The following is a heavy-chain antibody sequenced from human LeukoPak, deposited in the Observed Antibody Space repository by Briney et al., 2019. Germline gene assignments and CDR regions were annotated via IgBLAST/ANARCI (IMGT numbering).Heavy chain of an antibody. CDR2: ISSNSSYI. CDR3: GRVQYYDSSGLGY. CDR1: GFTFSSDS. D-gene: IGHD3-22*01. Sequence: RGSLRLSCAASGFTFSSDSISWVLQAPRKRRQGGSSISSNSSYIYYADSMKGRFTISIDNAKNSLYLQMNSLRAEDTAVYYCGRVQYYDSSGLGYWGQGTLVTVSS. V-gene: IGHV3-21*01. J-gene: IGHJ4*02.